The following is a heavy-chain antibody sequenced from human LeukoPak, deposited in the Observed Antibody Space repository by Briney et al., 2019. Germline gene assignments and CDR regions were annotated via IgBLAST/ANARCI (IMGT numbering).Heavy chain of an antibody. V-gene: IGHV4-34*01. Sequence: PSETLSLTCAVYGGSFSRYYWSWIRQPPGKWLEWIGEINHSGSTNYNPSLKSRVTISVDTSKNQFSLKLSSVTAADTAVYYCARRMAYYYDSSAYKDDYWGQGTLVTVSS. CDR2: INHSGST. D-gene: IGHD3-22*01. CDR1: GGSFSRYY. J-gene: IGHJ4*02. CDR3: ARRMAYYYDSSAYKDDY.